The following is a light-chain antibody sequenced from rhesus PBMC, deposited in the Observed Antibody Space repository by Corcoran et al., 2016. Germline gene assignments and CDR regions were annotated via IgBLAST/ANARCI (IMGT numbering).Light chain of an antibody. V-gene: IGKV1-74*01. Sequence: DIQMTQSPSSLSASVGDRVTITCRASENVNNYLNWYQQKPGKAPNLLIYKASTLKSGVPSRFRGSGSGTDYTFTISSLQPEDVATYYCQHGYSTPFTFGPGTKLDIK. J-gene: IGKJ3*01. CDR3: QHGYSTPFT. CDR1: ENVNNY. CDR2: KAS.